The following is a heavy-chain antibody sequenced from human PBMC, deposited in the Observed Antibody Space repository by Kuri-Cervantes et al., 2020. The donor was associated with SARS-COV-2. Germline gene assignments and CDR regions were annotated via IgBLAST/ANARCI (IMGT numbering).Heavy chain of an antibody. CDR1: GFTFSAYT. V-gene: IGHV3-21*01. D-gene: IGHD4-17*01. CDR2: ITRSSVYI. Sequence: GGSLRLSCVASGFTFSAYTLNWVRQAPGKGLEWVSSITRSSVYISYADSLKGQFTISRDNAKNSLYLQMNSLRAEDTAVYYCARSPGDGDYDPFDYWGQGTLVTVSS. J-gene: IGHJ4*02. CDR3: ARSPGDGDYDPFDY.